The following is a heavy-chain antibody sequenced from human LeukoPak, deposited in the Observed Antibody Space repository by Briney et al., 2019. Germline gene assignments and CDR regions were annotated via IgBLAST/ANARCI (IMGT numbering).Heavy chain of an antibody. J-gene: IGHJ3*02. CDR1: GYSISSGYY. CDR3: ARLDIVVVPAAYDAFDI. Sequence: PSETLSLTCAVSGYSISSGYYWGWIRPPPGKGLEWIGSIYHSGSTYYNPSLKSRVTISVDTSKNQFSLKLSSVTAADTAVYYCARLDIVVVPAAYDAFDIWGQGTMVTVSS. V-gene: IGHV4-38-2*01. CDR2: IYHSGST. D-gene: IGHD2-2*03.